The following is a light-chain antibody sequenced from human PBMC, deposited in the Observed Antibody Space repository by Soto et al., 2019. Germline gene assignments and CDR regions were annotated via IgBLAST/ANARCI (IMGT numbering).Light chain of an antibody. V-gene: IGKV3-11*01. CDR1: QSVSSN. CDR3: QQHSNWPLT. Sequence: EMVRTQSPATLSVSPGERATLSCRASQSVSSNLAWYQQNPGQAPRLLIFDASKRATGIPARFSGSGSGTDFTLTISGLEPEDFAVYYCQQHSNWPLTFGGGTKVDIK. CDR2: DAS. J-gene: IGKJ4*01.